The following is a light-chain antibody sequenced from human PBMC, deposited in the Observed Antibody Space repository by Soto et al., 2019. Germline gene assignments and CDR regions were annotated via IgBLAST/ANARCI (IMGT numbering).Light chain of an antibody. CDR3: QQYNNWPWT. Sequence: EIVMTQSPATLSVSPGERATLSCRASQSVSGNLAWYQQKPGQAPRLLIYDASNRATGIPARFSGSGSGTEFTLTISSLQSEDFAVYYCQQYNNWPWTFGQGTKVDIK. V-gene: IGKV3D-15*01. J-gene: IGKJ1*01. CDR1: QSVSGN. CDR2: DAS.